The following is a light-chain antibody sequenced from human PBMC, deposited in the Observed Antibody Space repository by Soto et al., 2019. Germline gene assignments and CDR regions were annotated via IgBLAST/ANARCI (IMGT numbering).Light chain of an antibody. J-gene: IGKJ2*01. CDR1: QSISSY. CDR2: GAS. CDR3: QQCYSTPPL. Sequence: DIQMTQSPSSLSASVGDRVTITCRASQSISSYLNWYQQKPGKAPKLLIYGASSLQSGVPSRFSGSGSGTDLTLTISSLQPEDFATYYCQQCYSTPPLVDQGTKLEIK. V-gene: IGKV1-39*01.